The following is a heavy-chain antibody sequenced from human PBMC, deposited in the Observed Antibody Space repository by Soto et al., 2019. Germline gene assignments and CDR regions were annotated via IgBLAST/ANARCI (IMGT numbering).Heavy chain of an antibody. CDR3: ARESGDWPLNWFDP. CDR1: GFNFSNHW. J-gene: IGHJ5*02. CDR2: ITSDGKSK. Sequence: PGGSLRLSCAASGFNFSNHWMHWVRQRPGEGLVWVSRITSDGKSKAYAESVKGRFAISRDNAKNTLYLQMNGLTAEETAVYYCARESGDWPLNWFDPWGLGTLVTVS. D-gene: IGHD2-21*02. V-gene: IGHV3-74*01.